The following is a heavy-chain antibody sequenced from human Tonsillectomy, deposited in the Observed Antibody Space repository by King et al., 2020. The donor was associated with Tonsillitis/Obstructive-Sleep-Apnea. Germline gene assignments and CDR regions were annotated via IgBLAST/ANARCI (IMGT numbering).Heavy chain of an antibody. CDR3: AMNAIAAASPTPSFDY. J-gene: IGHJ4*02. Sequence: QLVQSGAEVKKPGSSVKVSCKASGGTFSSYAISWVRQAPGQGLEWMGRIIPILGIANYAQKFQGRVTITADKSTSTAYMELSSLRSEDTAVYYCAMNAIAAASPTPSFDYWGQGTLVTVSS. CDR2: IIPILGIA. V-gene: IGHV1-69*09. D-gene: IGHD6-13*01. CDR1: GGTFSSYA.